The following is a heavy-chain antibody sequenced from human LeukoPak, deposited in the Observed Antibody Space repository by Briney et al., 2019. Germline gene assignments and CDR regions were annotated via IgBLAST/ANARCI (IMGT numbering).Heavy chain of an antibody. Sequence: SETLSLTCTVSGGSISTYYWNWIRQPAGKGLEWIGRIFVSGTFNYNPSLRGRITMSVDTSNNRFSLKLTSVTAADTAVYYCARDQGRPGITMVRGRTFYFDLWGRGTLVTVSS. D-gene: IGHD3-10*01. V-gene: IGHV4-4*07. CDR2: IFVSGTF. CDR1: GGSISTYY. CDR3: ARDQGRPGITMVRGRTFYFDL. J-gene: IGHJ2*01.